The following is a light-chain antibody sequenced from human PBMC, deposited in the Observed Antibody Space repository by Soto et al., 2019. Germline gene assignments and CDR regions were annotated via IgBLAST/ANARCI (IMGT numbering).Light chain of an antibody. V-gene: IGKV1-9*01. CDR2: AAS. J-gene: IGKJ1*01. CDR3: QQLNSYPRT. CDR1: QGISSY. Sequence: IQLTQSPSSLSASVGDRVTITCRASQGISSYLAWYQQKPGKAPKLLIYAASTLQSGVPSRFSGSGSGTYFTLTISSLQPEDFATYYCQQLNSYPRTFGQGTKV.